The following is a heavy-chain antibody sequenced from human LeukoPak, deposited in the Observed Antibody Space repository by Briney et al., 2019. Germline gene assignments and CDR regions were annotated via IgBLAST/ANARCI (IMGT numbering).Heavy chain of an antibody. Sequence: SETLSLTCTVSGGSITSSNYFWGWIRQSPGKGLEWVGSIYYSGSTYYNPSLKSRVTISVETSKIQFSLKLSSVTAADSAAYCCARDSCSSTSCRRKFDNWGQGTLVTVSS. J-gene: IGHJ4*02. V-gene: IGHV4-39*07. CDR2: IYYSGST. CDR1: GGSITSSNYF. CDR3: ARDSCSSTSCRRKFDN. D-gene: IGHD2-2*01.